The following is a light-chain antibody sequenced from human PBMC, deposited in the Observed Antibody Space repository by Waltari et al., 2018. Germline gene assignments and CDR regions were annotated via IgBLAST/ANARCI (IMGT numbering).Light chain of an antibody. J-gene: IGKJ2*01. V-gene: IGKV1-5*03. Sequence: DIQMTQSPSTLSASVGDRVTITCRASQSSNSWLAWYQQKPGKAPKLLIHKASSLESGVPSRFSGSGSGTEFTLTISSLQPDDFATYYCQEYNDYLYTFGQGTKLEIK. CDR1: QSSNSW. CDR2: KAS. CDR3: QEYNDYLYT.